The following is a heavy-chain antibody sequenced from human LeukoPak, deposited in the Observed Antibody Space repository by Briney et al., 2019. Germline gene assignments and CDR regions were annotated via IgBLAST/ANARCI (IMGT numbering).Heavy chain of an antibody. Sequence: PGGSLRLSCTASGFTFSSFAMSWVRLAPGKGLEWVSTVDHSFGTTHYADSVKGRFSISRDNAKNSLYLHMNSLRAEDTAVYYSARERYSYGPYGMDVWGQGTTVTVSS. CDR2: VDHSFGTT. CDR1: GFTFSSFA. CDR3: ARERYSYGPYGMDV. D-gene: IGHD5-18*01. V-gene: IGHV3-21*01. J-gene: IGHJ6*02.